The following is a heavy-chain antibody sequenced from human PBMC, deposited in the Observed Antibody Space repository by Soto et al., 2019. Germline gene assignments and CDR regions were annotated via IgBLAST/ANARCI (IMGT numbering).Heavy chain of an antibody. D-gene: IGHD2-2*01. Sequence: GASVKVSCKASGYTFTGYYMHWVRQAPGQGLEWMGWINPNSGGTNYAQKFQGWVTMTRDTSISTAYMELSRLRSDDTAVYYCARELGYCISTSCYAGPFDYWGQGTLVTVSS. CDR1: GYTFTGYY. J-gene: IGHJ4*02. CDR2: INPNSGGT. CDR3: ARELGYCISTSCYAGPFDY. V-gene: IGHV1-2*04.